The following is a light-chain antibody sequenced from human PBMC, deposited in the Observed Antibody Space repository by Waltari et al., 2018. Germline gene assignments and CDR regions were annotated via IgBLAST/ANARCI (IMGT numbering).Light chain of an antibody. Sequence: QSALTQPRSVSGSPGQSVTISCSGTSSDVGSYNFVSWYQQHPGNAPKLLVYDVVKRPSGVPDLFSGSKSCNTASLTISGLQTEDESDDYCCSYAGSCTFVFGGGTQLTVL. V-gene: IGLV2-11*01. J-gene: IGLJ7*01. CDR1: SSDVGSYNF. CDR3: CSYAGSCTFV. CDR2: DVV.